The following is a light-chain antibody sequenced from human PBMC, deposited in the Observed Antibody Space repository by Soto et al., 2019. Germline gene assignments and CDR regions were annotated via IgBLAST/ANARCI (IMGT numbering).Light chain of an antibody. Sequence: EVVMTQSPATLSVSPGERATLSCRASQSVSSHLAWYQQKPGQAPSLLIFGASTRATGVPARFSGSESGTEFTLPISSLQSEDVAVYFCQQYNDWPRTFGGGTQVEIK. CDR3: QQYNDWPRT. V-gene: IGKV3-15*01. J-gene: IGKJ4*01. CDR1: QSVSSH. CDR2: GAS.